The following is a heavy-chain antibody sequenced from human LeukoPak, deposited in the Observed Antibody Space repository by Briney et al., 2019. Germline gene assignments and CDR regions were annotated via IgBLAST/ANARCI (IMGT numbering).Heavy chain of an antibody. CDR1: GFTFSSDA. V-gene: IGHV3-23*01. Sequence: GGSLRLSCAASGFTFSSDAMSWVRQAPGKGLEWVSAISGSGGSTYYAHSVKGPFTISRDKSKNTLYLQMNSLRTEDTAVCYCAKLAKYGSGSPIDYWGQGTLVTVSS. CDR2: ISGSGGST. D-gene: IGHD3-10*01. CDR3: AKLAKYGSGSPIDY. J-gene: IGHJ4*02.